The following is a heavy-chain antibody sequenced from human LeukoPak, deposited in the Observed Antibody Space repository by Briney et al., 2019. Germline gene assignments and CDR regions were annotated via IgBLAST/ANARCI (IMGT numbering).Heavy chain of an antibody. D-gene: IGHD4-17*01. CDR3: ARDLVTVTKGFDI. Sequence: PSVTLSLTCAVSADSFSSLYWTWIRQPPGKGREGSGYLSYVGTTNYNPSLKSRLTISIATPKNQFSLKVRSVTAADTAVYYCARDLVTVTKGFDIWGQGTMVSVSS. J-gene: IGHJ3*02. CDR2: LSYVGTT. CDR1: ADSFSSLY. V-gene: IGHV4-59*11.